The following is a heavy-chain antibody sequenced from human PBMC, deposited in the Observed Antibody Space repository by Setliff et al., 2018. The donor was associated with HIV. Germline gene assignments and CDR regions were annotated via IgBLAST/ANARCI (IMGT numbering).Heavy chain of an antibody. J-gene: IGHJ4*02. CDR2: INTSGST. V-gene: IGHV4-4*07. CDR1: GGSVSNYY. CDR3: ARDPPGYGDSNDY. Sequence: TLSLTCTVSGGSVSNYYWTWIRQSAGKGLEWIGHINTSGSTKYNPSLKSRLTMSVDSSGNQFSLTLTSVTAADTAVYYCARDPPGYGDSNDYWGQGTLVTVSS. D-gene: IGHD4-17*01.